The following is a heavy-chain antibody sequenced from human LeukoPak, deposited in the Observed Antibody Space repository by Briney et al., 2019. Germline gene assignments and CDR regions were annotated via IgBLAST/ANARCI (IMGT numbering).Heavy chain of an antibody. CDR3: ARGLHSSSSSGSFDY. D-gene: IGHD6-6*01. CDR1: GGSISSGGYY. CDR2: IYHSGST. J-gene: IGHJ4*02. Sequence: PSETLSLTCTVSGGSISSGGYYWSWIRQPPGKGLEWIGYIYHSGSTYYNPSLKSRVTISVDRSKNQFSLKLSSVTAADTAVYYCARGLHSSSSSGSFDYWGQGTLVTVSS. V-gene: IGHV4-30-2*01.